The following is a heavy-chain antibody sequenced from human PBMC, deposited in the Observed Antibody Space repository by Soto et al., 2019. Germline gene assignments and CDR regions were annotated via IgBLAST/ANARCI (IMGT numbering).Heavy chain of an antibody. CDR3: ARDKDPPRITIFGVVIDLYYGMDV. CDR2: ISAYNGNT. D-gene: IGHD3-3*01. Sequence: GASVKVSCKASGYTFTSYGISWVRQAPGQGLEWMGWISAYNGNTNYAQKLQGRVTMTTDTSTSTAYMELRSLRSDDTAVYYCARDKDPPRITIFGVVIDLYYGMDVWGQGTTVTVSS. V-gene: IGHV1-18*01. J-gene: IGHJ6*02. CDR1: GYTFTSYG.